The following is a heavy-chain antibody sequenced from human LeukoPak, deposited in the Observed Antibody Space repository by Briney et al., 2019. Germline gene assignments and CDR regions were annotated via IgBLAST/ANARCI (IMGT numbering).Heavy chain of an antibody. CDR2: IIPIFGTA. D-gene: IGHD6-6*01. V-gene: IGHV1-69*05. J-gene: IGHJ4*02. CDR1: GGTFSSYA. CDR3: ARGGSIAALYFDY. Sequence: GASVKVSCKASGGTFSSYAISWVRQAPGQGLEWMGGIIPIFGTANYAQKFQGRVTITTDESTSTAYMELSSLRSEDTAVYYCARGGSIAALYFDYWGQGTLVTVSS.